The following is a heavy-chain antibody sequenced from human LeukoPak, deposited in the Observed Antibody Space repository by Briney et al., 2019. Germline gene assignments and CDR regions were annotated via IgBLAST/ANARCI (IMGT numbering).Heavy chain of an antibody. V-gene: IGHV3-15*01. D-gene: IGHD3-22*01. CDR3: TTGHYYDSSGSLRGIGY. J-gene: IGHJ4*02. Sequence: GGSLTLSCAASGFTFSNAWMSWVRQAPGKGLEWVGRIKSGSDGGTTDYAAPVKGRFTISRDDSKTTLYLQMNSLKTEDTAVYYCTTGHYYDSSGSLRGIGYWGQGTLVAVSS. CDR2: IKSGSDGGTT. CDR1: GFTFSNAW.